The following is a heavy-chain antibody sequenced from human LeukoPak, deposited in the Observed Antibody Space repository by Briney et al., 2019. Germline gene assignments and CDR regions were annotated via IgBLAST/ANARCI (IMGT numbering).Heavy chain of an antibody. J-gene: IGHJ4*02. D-gene: IGHD3-10*01. CDR2: ISSTSSFT. Sequence: GGSLRLSCVHPGFTFSDYSMSSIRQTPGKGLEWVSYISSTSSFTNYADSVKGRFTISRDNAKNSLYLQINSVRVEDTPVYYCARVGMMGGQGSLVTVSS. CDR3: ARVGMM. CDR1: GFTFSDYS. V-gene: IGHV3-11*06.